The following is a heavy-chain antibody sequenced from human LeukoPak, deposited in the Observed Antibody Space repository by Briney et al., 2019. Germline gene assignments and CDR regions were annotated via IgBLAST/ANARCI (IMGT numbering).Heavy chain of an antibody. V-gene: IGHV3-7*01. Sequence: GGSLRLSCAASGFTFSSYWMSWVRQAPGKGLEWVANIKQDGSEKYYVDSVKGRFTISRDNAKNSLYLQMNSPRAEDTAVYYCASAFEQWLVQGPVGWGQGTLVTVSS. CDR1: GFTFSSYW. D-gene: IGHD6-19*01. CDR2: IKQDGSEK. J-gene: IGHJ4*02. CDR3: ASAFEQWLVQGPVG.